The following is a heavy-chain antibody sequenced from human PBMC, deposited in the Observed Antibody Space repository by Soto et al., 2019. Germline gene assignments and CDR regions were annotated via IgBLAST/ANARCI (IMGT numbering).Heavy chain of an antibody. V-gene: IGHV1-69*06. Sequence: ASVKVSCKASGGTFSSYAISWVRQAPGQGLEWMGGIIPIFGTANYAQKFQGRVTITADKSTSTAYMELSSLRSEDTAVYYCARGLGSGWYYYGMDVWGQGXTVTVYS. CDR1: GGTFSSYA. J-gene: IGHJ6*02. CDR3: ARGLGSGWYYYGMDV. D-gene: IGHD6-19*01. CDR2: IIPIFGTA.